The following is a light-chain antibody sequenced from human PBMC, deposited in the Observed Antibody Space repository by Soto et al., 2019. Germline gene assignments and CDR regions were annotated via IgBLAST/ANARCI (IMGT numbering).Light chain of an antibody. CDR3: HQYDSYPWT. CDR2: DAS. J-gene: IGKJ1*01. Sequence: DIQMTQSPSTLSASVGDRVVITFRASQSISTWLAWYQQKPGKAPTLLISDASNLQSGVPSRFSGSGSGTEFTLTISSLQPDVFSTYYCHQYDSYPWTGCQGTKVEIK. CDR1: QSISTW. V-gene: IGKV1-5*01.